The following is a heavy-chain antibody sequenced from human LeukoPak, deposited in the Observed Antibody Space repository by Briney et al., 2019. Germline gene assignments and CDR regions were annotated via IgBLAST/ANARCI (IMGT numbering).Heavy chain of an antibody. Sequence: GGSLRLSCAASGFTVSSNDMSWVRQAPGKGLEWVSTISGSGGRTDFANSVKGRFSISRDNSMNTVHLQMSTLRVEDTAIYYCAKAVQSWGGLDYWGQGALVTVSS. CDR1: GFTVSSND. CDR2: ISGSGGRT. J-gene: IGHJ4*02. D-gene: IGHD7-27*01. CDR3: AKAVQSWGGLDY. V-gene: IGHV3-23*01.